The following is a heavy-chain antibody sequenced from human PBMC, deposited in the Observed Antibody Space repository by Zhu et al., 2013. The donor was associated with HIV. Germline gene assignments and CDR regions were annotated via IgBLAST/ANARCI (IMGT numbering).Heavy chain of an antibody. J-gene: IGHJ4*02. CDR3: ARDLNTAMADY. Sequence: QVQLVQSGAEVKEPGSSVKVSCKVSGGTFSDLAISWVRQTPGQGLEWLGGIIPMFGPGKIAQKFQGRVSITADESTSTADLELTGLTSEDTAVYYCARDLNTAMADYWGQGTLVTGLL. CDR2: IIPMFGPG. CDR1: GGTFSDLA. V-gene: IGHV1-69*01. D-gene: IGHD5-18*01.